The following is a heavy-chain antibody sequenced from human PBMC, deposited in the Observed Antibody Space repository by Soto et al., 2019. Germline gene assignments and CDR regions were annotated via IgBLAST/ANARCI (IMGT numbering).Heavy chain of an antibody. CDR2: ISAYNGNT. V-gene: IGHV1-18*04. CDR1: GYTFTSYG. J-gene: IGHJ6*02. CDR3: ARDTLDYDILTGYYSYYYYYGMDV. Sequence: ASVKVSCKAPGYTFTSYGISWVRQAPGQGLEWMGWISAYNGNTNYAQKLQGRVTMTTDTSTSTAYMELRSLRSDDTAVYYCARDTLDYDILTGYYSYYYYYGMDVWGQGTTVTVSS. D-gene: IGHD3-9*01.